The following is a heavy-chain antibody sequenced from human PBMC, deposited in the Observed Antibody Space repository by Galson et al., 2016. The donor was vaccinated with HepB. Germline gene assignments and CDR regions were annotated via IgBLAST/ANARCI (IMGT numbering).Heavy chain of an antibody. D-gene: IGHD2-15*01. V-gene: IGHV3-30-3*01. CDR3: ASSRSGGSFWDWYFDL. CDR2: ISSDGSTK. Sequence: SLRLSCAASGFTFSSYTMHWVRQAPGKGLEWLTVISSDGSTKFYADSVKGRFTISRDNSKNTLYLQMNSLRAEDTAVYYCASSRSGGSFWDWYFDLWGRGTLVTVSS. CDR1: GFTFSSYT. J-gene: IGHJ2*01.